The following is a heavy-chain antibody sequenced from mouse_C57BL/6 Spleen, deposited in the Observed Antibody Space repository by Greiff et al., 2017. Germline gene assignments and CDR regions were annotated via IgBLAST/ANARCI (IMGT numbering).Heavy chain of an antibody. CDR3: ARERDYDEDYYAMDD. V-gene: IGHV1-55*01. CDR2: LYPGSGST. D-gene: IGHD2-4*01. CDR1: GYTFTSYW. Sequence: QVQLQQPGAELVKPGASVKMSCKASGYTFTSYWLTWVKQRPGQGLEWIGDLYPGSGSTNYNEKFKSKATLTVDTSSSTAYMQLSSLTSEDSAVYYCARERDYDEDYYAMDDWGQGTSVTDST. J-gene: IGHJ4*01.